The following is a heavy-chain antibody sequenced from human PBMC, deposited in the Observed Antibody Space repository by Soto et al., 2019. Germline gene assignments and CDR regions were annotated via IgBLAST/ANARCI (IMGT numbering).Heavy chain of an antibody. D-gene: IGHD4-17*01. Sequence: QVQLVQSGAEVKKPGASVKVSCKTSGYTFTSYHISWVRQAPGQGLEWMGWISAYNTNTNYAQKFLGRATTTTDTLPSTAYLELRSLRSADTAVYYCARGTAPTASWGQGTLVTVSS. V-gene: IGHV1-18*01. CDR2: ISAYNTNT. J-gene: IGHJ5*02. CDR1: GYTFTSYH. CDR3: ARGTAPTAS.